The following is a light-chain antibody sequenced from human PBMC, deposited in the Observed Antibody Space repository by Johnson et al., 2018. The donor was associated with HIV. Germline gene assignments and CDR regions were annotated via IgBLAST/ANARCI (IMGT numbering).Light chain of an antibody. CDR3: GTWDSRLSAYV. J-gene: IGLJ1*01. V-gene: IGLV1-51*02. CDR2: EKN. Sequence: QSVLTQPPSVSAAPGQKVSISCSGSSSNIGNNYVSWYQQLPGTAPKLLIYEKNKRPSGIPDRFSASQSATSATLDITALQTGDEADYYCGTWDSRLSAYVFGTGTKVTVL. CDR1: SSNIGNNY.